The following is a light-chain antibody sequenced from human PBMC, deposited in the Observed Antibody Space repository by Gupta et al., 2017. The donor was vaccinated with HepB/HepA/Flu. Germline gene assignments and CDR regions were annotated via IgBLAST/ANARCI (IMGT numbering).Light chain of an antibody. Sequence: SSKLTHPHSVSVSPGHTARLTCSGDKLGDKYACWYQQKPGQSPVLVIYQDSKRPSGIPERFSGSNSGNTATLTISGTQAMDEADYYCQAWDSSTVVFGGGTKLTVL. V-gene: IGLV3-1*01. CDR3: QAWDSSTVV. J-gene: IGLJ2*01. CDR2: QDS. CDR1: KLGDKY.